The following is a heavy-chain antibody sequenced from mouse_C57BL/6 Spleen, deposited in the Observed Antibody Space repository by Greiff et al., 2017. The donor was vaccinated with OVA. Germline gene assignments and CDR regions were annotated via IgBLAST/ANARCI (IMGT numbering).Heavy chain of an antibody. D-gene: IGHD2-2*01. J-gene: IGHJ4*01. CDR2: IYPRDGST. V-gene: IGHV1-78*01. Sequence: QVQLQQSDAELVKPGASVKISCKASGYTFTDYTIHWMKQRPEQGLEWIGDIYPRDGSTKYNEKFKGKATLTADKSSSTAYMQLTSMATEASPVYICARLPLWLDYAMDYWGQGTSVTVSS. CDR1: GYTFTDYT. CDR3: ARLPLWLDYAMDY.